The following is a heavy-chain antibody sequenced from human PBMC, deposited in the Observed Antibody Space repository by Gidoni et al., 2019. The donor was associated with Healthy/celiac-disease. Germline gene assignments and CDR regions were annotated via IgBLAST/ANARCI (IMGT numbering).Heavy chain of an antibody. V-gene: IGHV3-30*18. Sequence: QVQLVESGGGVVQPVRSLRLSCAASAFTFIRDCMHWVRQAPGTGLEWVAVISYDGSNKYDADSVKGRFTISRDNSKNTLYLQMNSLRAEDTAVYYCAKEGAYCGGDCYYGFDYWGQGTLVTVSS. CDR2: ISYDGSNK. J-gene: IGHJ4*02. D-gene: IGHD2-21*02. CDR1: AFTFIRDC. CDR3: AKEGAYCGGDCYYGFDY.